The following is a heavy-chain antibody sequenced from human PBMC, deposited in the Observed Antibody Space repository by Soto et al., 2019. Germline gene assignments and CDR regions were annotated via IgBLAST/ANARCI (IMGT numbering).Heavy chain of an antibody. D-gene: IGHD1-7*01. CDR1: GYTFTSYA. CDR3: ARLTGTTGFLPSYYFDY. CDR2: INAGNGNA. V-gene: IGHV1-3*01. Sequence: ASVKVSCKASGYTFTSYAMHWVRQAPGQRLEWMGWINAGNGNAKYSQKFQGRVTITRDTSASTAYMELSSLRSEDTAVYYCARLTGTTGFLPSYYFDYWGQGTLVTVSS. J-gene: IGHJ4*02.